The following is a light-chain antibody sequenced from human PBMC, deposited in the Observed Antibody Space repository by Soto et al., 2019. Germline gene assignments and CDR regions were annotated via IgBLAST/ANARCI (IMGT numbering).Light chain of an antibody. V-gene: IGKV3-15*01. CDR2: GAS. J-gene: IGKJ2*01. CDR1: QSVSSN. CDR3: QQYNNWLHT. Sequence: EIVMTQSPATLSVSPGERATLSCRASQSVSSNLAWYQQKPDQAPRLLIYGASTRAPGIPARFSGSGSGTEFTLTISSLQSEDFAVYYCQQYNNWLHTFGQGTKLEIK.